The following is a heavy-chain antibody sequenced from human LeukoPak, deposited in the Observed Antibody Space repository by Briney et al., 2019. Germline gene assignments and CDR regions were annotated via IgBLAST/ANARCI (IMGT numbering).Heavy chain of an antibody. CDR2: ISSSSSYI. CDR3: ARESRVVVPAAVTLDY. J-gene: IGHJ4*02. Sequence: GGSLRLSCAASGFTFSSYSMNWARQAPGKGLEWVSSISSSSSYIYYADSVKGRFTISRDNAKNSLYLQMNSLRAEDTAVYYCARESRVVVPAAVTLDYWGQGTLVTVSS. D-gene: IGHD2-2*01. CDR1: GFTFSSYS. V-gene: IGHV3-21*01.